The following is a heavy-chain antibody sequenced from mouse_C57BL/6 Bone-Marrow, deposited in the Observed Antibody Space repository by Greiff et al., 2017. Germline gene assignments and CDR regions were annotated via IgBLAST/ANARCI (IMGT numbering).Heavy chain of an antibody. CDR2: ISSKSSNYAT. D-gene: IGHD3-2*02. CDR1: GFTFNTYA. Sequence: EVKLMESGGGLVQPKGSLKLSCAASGFTFNTYAMHWVRQAPGKGLEWVARISSKSSNYATYYADSVKDRFTISRDDSQSMLYLQMNNLKTEDTAMYYCVRDGSSGPFAYWGQGTLGTVSA. J-gene: IGHJ3*01. CDR3: VRDGSSGPFAY. V-gene: IGHV10-3*01.